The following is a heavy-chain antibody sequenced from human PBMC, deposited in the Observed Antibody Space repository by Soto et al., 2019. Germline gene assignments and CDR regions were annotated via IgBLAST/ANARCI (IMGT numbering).Heavy chain of an antibody. Sequence: ASVKVSCKASGYTFTSYGISWVRQAPGQGLEWMGWISAYNGNTNYAQKLQGRVTMTTDTSTSTAYMELRSLRSDDTAVYYCARDLGRWSLWFGELPKPVDYWGQGNLVTVS. J-gene: IGHJ4*02. CDR1: GYTFTSYG. D-gene: IGHD3-10*01. V-gene: IGHV1-18*01. CDR3: ARDLGRWSLWFGELPKPVDY. CDR2: ISAYNGNT.